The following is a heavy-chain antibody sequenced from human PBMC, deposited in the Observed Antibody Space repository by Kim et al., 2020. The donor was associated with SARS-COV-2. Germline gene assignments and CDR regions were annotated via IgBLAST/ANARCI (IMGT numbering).Heavy chain of an antibody. D-gene: IGHD4-17*01. CDR1: GFTFSSYA. CDR3: AKDFRRNDYGDSFDY. J-gene: IGHJ4*02. V-gene: IGHV3-23*01. Sequence: GGSLRLSCAASGFTFSSYAMSWVRQAPGKGLEWVSAISGSGGSTYYADSVKGRFTISRDNSKNTLYLQMNSLRAEDTAVYYCAKDFRRNDYGDSFDYWGQGTLVTVSS. CDR2: ISGSGGST.